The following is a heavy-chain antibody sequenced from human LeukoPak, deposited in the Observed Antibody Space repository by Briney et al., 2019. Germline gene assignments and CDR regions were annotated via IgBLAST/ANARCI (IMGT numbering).Heavy chain of an antibody. V-gene: IGHV3-30-3*01. J-gene: IGHJ4*02. CDR1: GFTFSSYA. CDR2: ISYDGSNK. Sequence: GGSLRLSCAAPGFTFSSYAMHWVRQAPGKGLEWVAVISYDGSNKYYADSVKGRFTISRDNSKNTLYLQMNSLRAEDTAVYYCARGGGDYWGQGTLVTVSS. D-gene: IGHD3-16*01. CDR3: ARGGGDY.